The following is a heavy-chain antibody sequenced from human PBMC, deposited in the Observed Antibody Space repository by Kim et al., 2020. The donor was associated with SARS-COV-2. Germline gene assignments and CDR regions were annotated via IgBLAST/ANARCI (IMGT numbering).Heavy chain of an antibody. V-gene: IGHV3-13*01. J-gene: IGHJ2*01. CDR1: GFTFSSYD. CDR3: ARVAYSSSWSIGYWYFYL. CDR2: IGTAGDT. D-gene: IGHD6-13*01. Sequence: GGSLRLSCAASGFTFSSYDMHWVRQATGKGLEWVSAIGTAGDTYYPGSVKGRFTISRENAKNSLYLQMNSLRAGDTAVYYCARVAYSSSWSIGYWYFYLWGRGTLVTVSS.